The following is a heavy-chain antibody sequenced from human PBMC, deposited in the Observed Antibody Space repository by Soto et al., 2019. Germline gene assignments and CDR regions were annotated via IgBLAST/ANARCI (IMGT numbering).Heavy chain of an antibody. CDR1: GGTFSSYA. CDR2: IIPIFGTA. Sequence: SVKVSCKASGGTFSSYAISWVRQAPGQGLEWMGGIIPIFGTANYAQKFQGRVTITADESTSTAYMELSSLRSEDTAVYYCAIDIVGATKAYYFDYWGQGTLVTVSS. D-gene: IGHD1-26*01. CDR3: AIDIVGATKAYYFDY. J-gene: IGHJ4*02. V-gene: IGHV1-69*13.